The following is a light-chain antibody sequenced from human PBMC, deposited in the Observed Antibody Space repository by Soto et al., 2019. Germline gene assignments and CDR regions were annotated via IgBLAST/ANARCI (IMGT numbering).Light chain of an antibody. J-gene: IGKJ1*01. Sequence: EIVMTQSPATLSVSPGERATLCCRASQSVSSNLAWYQQKPGQAPRLLIYGASNRATGIPDRFSGSGSGTDFTLTISKLEPEDFAVYHCQQYGGSPRTFGQGTKVDIK. CDR1: QSVSSN. CDR3: QQYGGSPRT. V-gene: IGKV3-20*01. CDR2: GAS.